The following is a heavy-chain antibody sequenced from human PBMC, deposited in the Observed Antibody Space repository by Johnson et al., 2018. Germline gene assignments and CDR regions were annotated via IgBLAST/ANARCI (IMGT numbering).Heavy chain of an antibody. V-gene: IGHV3-30-3*01. CDR2: ISYDGSNK. Sequence: QVQLVESGGGVVQPGRSLRLSCAASGFIFSSYAMHWVRQAPGKGLEWVAVISYDGSNKYYADSVKGRFTISRDNSKNTLYLHMNRLRAEDTAVYYWAREGSRASRYYYYYMDVWGKGTTVTVSS. CDR1: GFIFSSYA. CDR3: AREGSRASRYYYYYMDV. D-gene: IGHD2-15*01. J-gene: IGHJ6*03.